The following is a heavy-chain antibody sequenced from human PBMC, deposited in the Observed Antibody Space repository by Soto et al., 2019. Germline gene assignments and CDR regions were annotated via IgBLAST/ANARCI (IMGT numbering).Heavy chain of an antibody. D-gene: IGHD5-12*01. Sequence: LSLTCTVSGASIRSGDYFWSWIRQSPGKGLEWIGYIYDSGSSYYNPSLKSRVTMSVDTSKNQFSLKLSSVTAADTAVYYCAKEKGYISGPKNFDYWGQGTLVTVSS. CDR1: GASIRSGDYF. CDR3: AKEKGYISGPKNFDY. V-gene: IGHV4-30-4*01. CDR2: IYDSGSS. J-gene: IGHJ4*02.